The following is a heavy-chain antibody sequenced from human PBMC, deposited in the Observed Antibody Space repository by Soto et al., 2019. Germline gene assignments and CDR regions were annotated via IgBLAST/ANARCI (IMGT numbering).Heavy chain of an antibody. CDR1: GGSFSGYY. J-gene: IGHJ4*02. CDR3: AIGPRMWLDGGGY. CDR2: INHSGIT. V-gene: IGHV4-34*01. D-gene: IGHD6-19*01. Sequence: PSETLSLTCAVYGGSFSGYYWSWIRQPPGKGLEWLGEINHSGITDYNPSLKSRITISIDTSKKQFSLKLNSVTAADTAVYYCAIGPRMWLDGGGYWGQGTQVPVSS.